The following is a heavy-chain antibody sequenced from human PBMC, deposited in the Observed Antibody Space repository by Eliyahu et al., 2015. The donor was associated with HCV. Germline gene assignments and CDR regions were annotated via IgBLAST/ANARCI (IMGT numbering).Heavy chain of an antibody. CDR3: AEGHQDYDFWSGYYRGKVRYGMDV. CDR2: INHSGST. J-gene: IGHJ6*02. D-gene: IGHD3-3*01. CDR1: GGSFSGYY. V-gene: IGHV4-34*01. Sequence: QVQLQQWGAGLLKPSETLSLTCAVYGGSFSGYYWXWIXQPPGKGLEWIGEINHSGSTNYNPSLKSRVTISVDTSKNQFSLKLSSVTAADTAVYYCAEGHQDYDFWSGYYRGKVRYGMDVWGQGTTVTVSS.